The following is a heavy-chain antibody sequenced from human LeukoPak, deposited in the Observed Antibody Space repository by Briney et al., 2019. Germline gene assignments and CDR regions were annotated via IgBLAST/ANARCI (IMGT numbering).Heavy chain of an antibody. CDR1: GFTFSSYG. J-gene: IGHJ4*02. CDR2: IRYDGSKK. V-gene: IGHV3-30*02. CDR3: APTRGPYYFDY. Sequence: GGSLRLSCAASGFTFSSYGMHWVRQAPGKGLKWVAFIRYDGSKKYYADSVKGRFTVSRDNSKNTLYLQMNSLRAEDTAVYYCAPTRGPYYFDYWGQGTLVTVSS.